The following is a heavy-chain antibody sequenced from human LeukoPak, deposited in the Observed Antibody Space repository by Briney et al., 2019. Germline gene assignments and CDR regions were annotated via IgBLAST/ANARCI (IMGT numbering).Heavy chain of an antibody. CDR2: INPSGGTT. Sequence: ASVKVSCKASGHTFTNYYLHWVRQAPGQGLAWMGIINPSGGTTRYVEKFQGRVTMTRDTSASTVYMELSSLRSEDTAVYYCATAPGLPVDTYFDYWGQGTLVTVSS. D-gene: IGHD5-18*01. CDR3: ATAPGLPVDTYFDY. V-gene: IGHV1-46*01. CDR1: GHTFTNYY. J-gene: IGHJ4*02.